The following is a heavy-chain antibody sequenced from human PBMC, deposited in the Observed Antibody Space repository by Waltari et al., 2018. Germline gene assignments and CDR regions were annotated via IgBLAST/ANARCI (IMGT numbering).Heavy chain of an antibody. CDR3: ARVITTVTTYFDY. D-gene: IGHD4-17*01. CDR2: INHSGST. Sequence: QPPGKGLGWIGEINHSGSTNYNPSLKSRVTISVDTSKNQFSLKLSSVTAADTAVYYCARVITTVTTYFDYWGQGTLVTVSS. J-gene: IGHJ4*02. V-gene: IGHV4-34*01.